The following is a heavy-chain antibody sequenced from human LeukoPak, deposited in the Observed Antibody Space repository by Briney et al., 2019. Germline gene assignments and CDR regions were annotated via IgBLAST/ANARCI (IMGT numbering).Heavy chain of an antibody. CDR2: IYTGGSS. J-gene: IGHJ4*02. CDR1: GGSITSYY. V-gene: IGHV4-4*07. Sequence: SETLSLTCTVSGGSITSYYWSWIRQPAGKGLEWIGHIYTGGSSNYNPSLKSRVTMSVDRSKNQFSLKLSSVTAADTAVYYCARHTMETYYDFWSGLPPESYYFDYWGQGTLVTVSS. D-gene: IGHD3-3*01. CDR3: ARHTMETYYDFWSGLPPESYYFDY.